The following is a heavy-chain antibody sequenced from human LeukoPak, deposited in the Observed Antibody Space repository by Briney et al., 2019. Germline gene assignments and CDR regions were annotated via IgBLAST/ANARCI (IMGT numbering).Heavy chain of an antibody. CDR3: ARALTEAARNAFDI. V-gene: IGHV1-69*05. CDR1: GGTFSSYA. D-gene: IGHD1-14*01. J-gene: IGHJ3*02. CDR2: IIPIFGTA. Sequence: HWASVKVSCKASGGTFSSYAISWVRQAPGQGLEWMGGIIPIFGTANYAQKFQGRVTITTDESTSTAYMELSSLRSEDTAVYYCARALTEAARNAFDIWGQGTMVTVSS.